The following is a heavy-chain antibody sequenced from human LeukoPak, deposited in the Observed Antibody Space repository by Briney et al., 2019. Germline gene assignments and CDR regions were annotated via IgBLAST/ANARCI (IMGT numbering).Heavy chain of an antibody. Sequence: PGGSLRLSCAASGFTFSSYSMNWVRQAPGKGLEWVSSISSSSSYIYYADSVKGRFTISRDNAKNSLYLQMNSLRAEDTAVYYCARVPTTIAGCFDYWGQGTLVTVSS. CDR3: ARVPTTIAGCFDY. V-gene: IGHV3-21*01. J-gene: IGHJ4*02. CDR1: GFTFSSYS. D-gene: IGHD5-12*01. CDR2: ISSSSSYI.